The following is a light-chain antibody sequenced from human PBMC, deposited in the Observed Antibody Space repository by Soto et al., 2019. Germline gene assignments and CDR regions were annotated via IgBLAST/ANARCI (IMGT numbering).Light chain of an antibody. J-gene: IGLJ7*01. V-gene: IGLV2-8*01. CDR2: EVN. Sequence: QSALTQPPSASGSPGQSVTISCTGTSSDVGAYNSVSWYQHYPGKAPKLLIYEVNKRPSGVPDRFSGSKSGNTASLTVSGLQAEDEADYYCSSDAGATNLVFGGGTQLTVL. CDR1: SSDVGAYNS. CDR3: SSDAGATNLV.